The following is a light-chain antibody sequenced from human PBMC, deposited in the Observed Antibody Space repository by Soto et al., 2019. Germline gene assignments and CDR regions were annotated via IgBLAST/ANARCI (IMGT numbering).Light chain of an antibody. Sequence: EIVLTQSPATLSLSPGERATLSCRASQSVSSYLAWYHQKPGQAPRLLIYDASNRATGIPARFSGSGSGTDFTLTISSLEPEDVAVYYCQQRSNWPPTWTFGQGTKVEIK. CDR2: DAS. CDR3: QQRSNWPPTWT. J-gene: IGKJ1*01. V-gene: IGKV3-11*01. CDR1: QSVSSY.